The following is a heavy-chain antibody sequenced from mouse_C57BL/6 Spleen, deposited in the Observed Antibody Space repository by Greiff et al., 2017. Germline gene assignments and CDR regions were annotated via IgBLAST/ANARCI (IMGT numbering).Heavy chain of an antibody. D-gene: IGHD1-1*01. CDR3: ARGIYYGSSYGYFDV. Sequence: EVKLVESGGGLVQPGGSLKLSCAASGFTFSDYYMYWVRQTPEKRLEWVAYISNGGGSTYYPDTVKGRFTISRDNAKNTLYLQMSRLKSEDTAMYYCARGIYYGSSYGYFDVWGTVTTVTVSS. CDR2: ISNGGGST. J-gene: IGHJ1*03. CDR1: GFTFSDYY. V-gene: IGHV5-12*01.